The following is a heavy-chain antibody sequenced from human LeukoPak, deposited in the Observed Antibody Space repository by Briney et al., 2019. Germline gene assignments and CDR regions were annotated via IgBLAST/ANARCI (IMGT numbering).Heavy chain of an antibody. CDR2: MKPKSGNT. Sequence: ASVKVSCKASGYTFTSYDINWGRQAPGQGLEWMGWMKPKSGNTGYAQKFQGRVTITRNTSISTAYMDLSSLRSEDTAVYYCARGASRSFDYWGQGTLVTVSS. CDR1: GYTFTSYD. D-gene: IGHD6-6*01. J-gene: IGHJ4*02. V-gene: IGHV1-8*03. CDR3: ARGASRSFDY.